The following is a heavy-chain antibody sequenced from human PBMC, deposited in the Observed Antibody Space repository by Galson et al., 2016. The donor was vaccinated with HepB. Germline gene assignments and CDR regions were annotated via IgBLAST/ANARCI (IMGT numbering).Heavy chain of an antibody. CDR2: MNGSGGSA. Sequence: SLRLSCAASGFSVGGHAMSWVRQGPGKGLEWVSDMNGSGGSAYYADSVKGRFTISRDNSKNTLYLQMNSLRVDDTAVYYCARERYFDPKVYFDYWGQGALVTVSS. J-gene: IGHJ4*02. V-gene: IGHV3-23*01. CDR1: GFSVGGHA. D-gene: IGHD3-9*01. CDR3: ARERYFDPKVYFDY.